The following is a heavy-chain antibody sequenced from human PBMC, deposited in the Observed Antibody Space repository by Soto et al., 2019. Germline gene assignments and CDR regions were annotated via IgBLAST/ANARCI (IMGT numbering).Heavy chain of an antibody. CDR1: GFTFSSYG. Sequence: GGSLRLSCAASGFTFSSYGMHWVRQAPGKGLEWVAVISYDGSNKYYADSVKGRFTISRDNSKNTLYLQMNSLRAEDTAVYYCAKDQGIAAAGATYYYYGMDVWGQGTTVTVSS. D-gene: IGHD6-13*01. CDR3: AKDQGIAAAGATYYYYGMDV. CDR2: ISYDGSNK. V-gene: IGHV3-30*18. J-gene: IGHJ6*02.